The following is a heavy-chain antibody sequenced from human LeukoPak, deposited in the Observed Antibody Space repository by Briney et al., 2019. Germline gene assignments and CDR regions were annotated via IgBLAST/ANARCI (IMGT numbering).Heavy chain of an antibody. CDR1: GYTFTSYA. V-gene: IGHV1-3*02. CDR2: SNAGNGNT. CDR3: ARDINYYDSSGLFDY. J-gene: IGHJ4*02. D-gene: IGHD3-22*01. Sequence: ASVKVSCKASGYTFTSYAMHWVRQAPGQRLEWMGWSNAGNGNTKYSQEFQGRVTITRDTSASTAYMELSSLRSEDTAVYYCARDINYYDSSGLFDYWGQGTLVTVSS.